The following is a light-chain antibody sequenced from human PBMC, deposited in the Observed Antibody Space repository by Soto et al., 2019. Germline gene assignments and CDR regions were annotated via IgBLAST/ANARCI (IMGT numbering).Light chain of an antibody. Sequence: EIVLTQSPGTLSLSPGERATLSCRASQSVRNNYLAWYQQKPGQTPRFLIYGASTRATGIPDRFSGGGSGTDFTLTISRLEPEDFAVYYCQQFGSYPLTFGGGTKVDNK. CDR1: QSVRNNY. J-gene: IGKJ4*01. CDR2: GAS. V-gene: IGKV3-20*01. CDR3: QQFGSYPLT.